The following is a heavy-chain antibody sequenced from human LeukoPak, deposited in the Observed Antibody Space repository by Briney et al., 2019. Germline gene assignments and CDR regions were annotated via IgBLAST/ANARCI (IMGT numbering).Heavy chain of an antibody. CDR1: GFTFSSYA. J-gene: IGHJ3*02. D-gene: IGHD6-19*01. V-gene: IGHV3-64*01. CDR3: ARDGGSGWSNDAFDI. CDR2: ISSNGGST. Sequence: PGGSLRLSCAASGFTFSSYAMHWVRQAPGKGLEYVSAISSNGGSTYYANSVKGRFTISRDNSKNTLYLQMGSLRAEDMAVYCCARDGGSGWSNDAFDIWGQGTMVTVSS.